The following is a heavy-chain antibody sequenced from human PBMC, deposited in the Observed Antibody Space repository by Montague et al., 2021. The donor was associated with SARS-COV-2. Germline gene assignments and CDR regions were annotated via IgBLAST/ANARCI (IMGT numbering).Heavy chain of an antibody. CDR1: GGSISSSSYY. D-gene: IGHD2/OR15-2a*01. CDR3: AATRGGWLSLSSWFDP. Sequence: SETLSLTCTVSGGSISSSSYYWGWIRQPPGKGLEWIGSIYYSGSTXYNPSLKSRVTISVDTSKNQFSLKLSSVTAADTAVYYCAATRGGWLSLSSWFDPWGQGTLVTVSS. V-gene: IGHV4-39*01. CDR2: IYYSGST. J-gene: IGHJ5*02.